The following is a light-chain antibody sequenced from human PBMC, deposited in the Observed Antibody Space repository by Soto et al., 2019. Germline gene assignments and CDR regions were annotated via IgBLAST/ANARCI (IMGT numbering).Light chain of an antibody. CDR1: SSDVGNYNY. CDR3: SSYTSGSTYV. CDR2: DVS. V-gene: IGLV2-14*01. Sequence: QSVLTQPASVSGSPGQSITISCTGTSSDVGNYNYVSWYQQHPGKAPKLMIYDVSNRPSGVSNRFSGSKSGITASLTISGLQAEDEADYYCSSYTSGSTYVFGTGTKVTVL. J-gene: IGLJ1*01.